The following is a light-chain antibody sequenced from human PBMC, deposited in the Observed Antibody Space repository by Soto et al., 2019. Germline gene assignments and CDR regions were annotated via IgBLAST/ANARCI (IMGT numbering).Light chain of an antibody. CDR3: ISHAGSNPVV. J-gene: IGLJ2*01. CDR1: SDDVGGYNY. Sequence: QSALTQPPSASGSPGQSVTISCTGTSDDVGGYNYVSWYQQYPGKAPKLMIYEVNKRPSGVPDRFFGSKSGNTASLTVSGLHAEYEADYYCISHAGSNPVVFGGGTKLTVL. V-gene: IGLV2-8*01. CDR2: EVN.